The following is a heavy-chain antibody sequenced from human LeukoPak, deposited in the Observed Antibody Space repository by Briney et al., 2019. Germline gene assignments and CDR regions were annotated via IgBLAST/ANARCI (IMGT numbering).Heavy chain of an antibody. D-gene: IGHD3-22*01. V-gene: IGHV3-66*02. CDR3: AREGNYYYDSSGYYFH. CDR1: GFTVSSNY. Sequence: PGGSLRLSCAASGFTVSSNYMSWVRQAPGKGLEWVSVIYSGGSTYYADSVKGRFTISRDNSKNTLYLRMNSLRAEDTAVYYCAREGNYYYDSSGYYFHWGQGTLVTVSS. J-gene: IGHJ4*02. CDR2: IYSGGST.